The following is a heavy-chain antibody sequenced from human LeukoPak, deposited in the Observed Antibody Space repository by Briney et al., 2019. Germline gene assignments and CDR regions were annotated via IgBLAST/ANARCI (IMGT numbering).Heavy chain of an antibody. J-gene: IGHJ4*02. CDR1: GFTFSSYG. V-gene: IGHV3-33*01. D-gene: IGHD6-6*01. CDR3: ARDASSGAYFDY. Sequence: GGSLRLSCAASGFTFSSYGMHWVRQAPGTGLEWVAVIWYDGSNKYYADSVKGRFTISRDNSKNTLYLQMNSLRAEDTAVYYCARDASSGAYFDYWGQGTLVTVSS. CDR2: IWYDGSNK.